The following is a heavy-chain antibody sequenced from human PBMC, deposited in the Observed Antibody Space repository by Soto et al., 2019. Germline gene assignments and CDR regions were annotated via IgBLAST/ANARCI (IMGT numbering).Heavy chain of an antibody. D-gene: IGHD6-6*01. V-gene: IGHV1-69*01. CDR3: ARGRVIAAVLYYGMDV. CDR1: GGTFSSYA. CDR2: IIPIFGTA. Sequence: QVQLVQSGAEVKKPGSSVKVSCKASGGTFSSYAISWVRQAPGQGLEWMGGIIPIFGTANYAQKFQGRVTITADESTSTAYMELSSLSSEDTAVYYCARGRVIAAVLYYGMDVWGQGTTVTVSS. J-gene: IGHJ6*02.